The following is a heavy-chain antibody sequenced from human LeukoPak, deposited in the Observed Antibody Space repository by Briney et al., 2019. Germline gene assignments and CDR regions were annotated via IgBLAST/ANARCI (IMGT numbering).Heavy chain of an antibody. J-gene: IGHJ4*02. CDR1: GFTFSSYS. V-gene: IGHV3-21*01. Sequence: GGSLRLSCAASGFTFSSYSMNWVRQAPGKGLEWVSSISSSSSYIYYADSVKGRFTISRDNAKNSLYLQMNSLRVEDTAVYYCARDGGSTDSDYWGQGTLVTVSS. D-gene: IGHD2-2*01. CDR3: ARDGGSTDSDY. CDR2: ISSSSSYI.